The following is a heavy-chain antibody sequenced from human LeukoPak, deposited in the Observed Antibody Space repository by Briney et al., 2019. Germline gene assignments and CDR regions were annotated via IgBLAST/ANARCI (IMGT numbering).Heavy chain of an antibody. CDR3: AKDLHGDDDAFDI. V-gene: IGHV3-43*01. Sequence: GGSLRLSCAASGFTFDDYTMHWVRQAPGKGLEWVSLINWDGGTTYYADSVKGRFTISRDNSKNTLYLQMNSLRAEDTAVYYCAKDLHGDDDAFDIWGQGTMVTVSS. CDR1: GFTFDDYT. D-gene: IGHD4-17*01. J-gene: IGHJ3*02. CDR2: INWDGGTT.